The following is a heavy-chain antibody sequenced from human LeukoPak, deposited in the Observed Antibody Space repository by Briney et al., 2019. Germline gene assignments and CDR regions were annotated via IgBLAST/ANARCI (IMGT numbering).Heavy chain of an antibody. CDR1: GFTFSSSW. CDR2: INQDGSEK. V-gene: IGHV3-7*01. J-gene: IGHJ6*03. Sequence: GGSLRPSCAASGFTFSSSWMTWVRQAPGKGLEWVANINQDGSEKYYVDSVRGRFTISRDNARNSLYLQMNSLRAEDTAVYYCARPYYDFWSGYYAGGSHYYYYMDVWGKGTTVTVSS. CDR3: ARPYYDFWSGYYAGGSHYYYYMDV. D-gene: IGHD3-3*01.